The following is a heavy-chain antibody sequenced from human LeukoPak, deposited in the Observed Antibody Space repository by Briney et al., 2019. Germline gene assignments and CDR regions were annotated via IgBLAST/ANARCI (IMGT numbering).Heavy chain of an antibody. CDR2: IYSGGST. J-gene: IGHJ6*02. Sequence: PGGSLRLSCAASGVTVSSKDMSWVRQVPGKGLEWVSIIYSGGSTYYADSVKGRFTISRDNSKNTLYLQMNSLRAEDTAVYYCARDVDYYDILTGYYQHFGMDVWGQGTTVTVSS. CDR3: ARDVDYYDILTGYYQHFGMDV. V-gene: IGHV3-53*01. CDR1: GVTVSSKD. D-gene: IGHD3-9*01.